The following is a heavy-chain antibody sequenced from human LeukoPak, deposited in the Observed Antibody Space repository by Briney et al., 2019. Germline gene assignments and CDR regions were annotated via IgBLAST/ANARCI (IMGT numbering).Heavy chain of an antibody. CDR2: IKQDGSEK. V-gene: IGHV3-7*01. J-gene: IGHJ4*02. D-gene: IGHD3-10*01. Sequence: GGSLRLSCAASGFTFSSYWMSWVRQAPGKGLEWVANIKQDGSEKYYVDSVKGRFTISRDNAKNSLYLQMNSLRAEDTAEYYCARDLWFGELLIDYWGQGTLVTVSS. CDR3: ARDLWFGELLIDY. CDR1: GFTFSSYW.